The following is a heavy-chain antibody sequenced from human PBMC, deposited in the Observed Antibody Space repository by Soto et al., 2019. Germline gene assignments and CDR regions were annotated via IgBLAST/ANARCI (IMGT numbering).Heavy chain of an antibody. V-gene: IGHV1-3*01. CDR1: GYTFTSYA. Sequence: ASVKVSCKASGYTFTSYAMHWVRQAPGQRLEWMGWINAGNGNTKYSQKFQGRVTITRDTSASTAYMELSSLRSEDTAVYYCARDGPYYDFWSGTYYYGMDVWGQGTTVTV. J-gene: IGHJ6*02. D-gene: IGHD3-3*01. CDR2: INAGNGNT. CDR3: ARDGPYYDFWSGTYYYGMDV.